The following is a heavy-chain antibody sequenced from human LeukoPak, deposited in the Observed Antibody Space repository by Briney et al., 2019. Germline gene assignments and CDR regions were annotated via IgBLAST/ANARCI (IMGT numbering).Heavy chain of an antibody. J-gene: IGHJ4*02. V-gene: IGHV1-18*01. Sequence: ASVKVSCKASGYTFTSYGISWVRQAPGQGLEWMGWISAYNGNTNYAQKFQGRVTMTRDTSTSTVYMELSSLRSEDTAVYYCARADNDYGDYDWGQGTLVTVSS. D-gene: IGHD4-17*01. CDR3: ARADNDYGDYD. CDR2: ISAYNGNT. CDR1: GYTFTSYG.